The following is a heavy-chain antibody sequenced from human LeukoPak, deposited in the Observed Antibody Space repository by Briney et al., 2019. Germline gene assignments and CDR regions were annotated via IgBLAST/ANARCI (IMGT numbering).Heavy chain of an antibody. CDR3: AKNGDRGAYCSGGTCYPYYYYYMDV. V-gene: IGHV3-23*01. D-gene: IGHD2-15*01. Sequence: GGSLRLSCAASGFTFSSYGMHWVRQAPGRGLEWVSAISTTGGTTYYADSVRGRFTISRDNSRNTLYLQMNSLRAEDTAIYYCAKNGDRGAYCSGGTCYPYYYYYMDVWGKGTTVTISS. J-gene: IGHJ6*03. CDR1: GFTFSSYG. CDR2: ISTTGGTT.